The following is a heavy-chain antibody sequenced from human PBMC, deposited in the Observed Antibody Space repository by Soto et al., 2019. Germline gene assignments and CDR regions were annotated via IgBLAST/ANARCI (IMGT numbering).Heavy chain of an antibody. CDR3: ERRSAGPYNILTGTYHYGLDV. J-gene: IGHJ6*02. CDR2: IYYSGSS. V-gene: IGHV4-30-4*01. CDR1: GGSISNADYY. D-gene: IGHD3-9*01. Sequence: SETLSLTCTVSGGSISNADYYWSWVRQPPWKGLEWIGYIYYSGSSFFNPSLNSLVTISADMSKNQFSLKLGSVTAADSAVYYCERRSAGPYNILTGTYHYGLDVWGQGTTVNVSS.